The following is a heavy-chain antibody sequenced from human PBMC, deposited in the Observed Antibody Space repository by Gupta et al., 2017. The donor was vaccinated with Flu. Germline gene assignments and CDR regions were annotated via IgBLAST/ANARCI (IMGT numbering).Heavy chain of an antibody. D-gene: IGHD6-6*01. CDR1: CASISSGPYY. CDR2: IYNTGTT. CDR3: ARDSWSRISYGGFDS. Sequence: QVQLQESGPGLVKPSQTLSLTCPFSCASISSGPYYWSWIRQPAGKALEFIGSIYNTGTTDYNPSRKTRVTISIDTSKSQFSLRLSSVPAADTAVYYCARDSWSRISYGGFDSWGQGTLVTVSS. J-gene: IGHJ4*02. V-gene: IGHV4-61*02.